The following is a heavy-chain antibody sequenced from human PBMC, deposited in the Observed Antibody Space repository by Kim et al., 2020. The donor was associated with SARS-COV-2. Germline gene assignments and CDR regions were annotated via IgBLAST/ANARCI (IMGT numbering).Heavy chain of an antibody. Sequence: ASVKVSCKVSGYTLTELSMHWVRQAPGKGLEWMGGFDPEDGETIYAQKFQGRVTMTEDTSTDTAYMELSSLRSEDTAVYYCATDLGTMVRGATTGWFDPWGQGTLVTVSS. CDR3: ATDLGTMVRGATTGWFDP. V-gene: IGHV1-24*01. CDR1: GYTLTELS. J-gene: IGHJ5*02. D-gene: IGHD3-10*01. CDR2: FDPEDGET.